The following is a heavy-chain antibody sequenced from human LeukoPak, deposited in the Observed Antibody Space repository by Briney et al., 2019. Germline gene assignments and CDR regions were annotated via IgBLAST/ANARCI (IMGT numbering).Heavy chain of an antibody. CDR1: GGSISSYY. D-gene: IGHD4-23*01. Sequence: RPSETLSLTCTVSGGSISSYYWSWIRQPPGMGLEWIRYIYYSGSANYNPSLKSRVTISVDTSKNQFSLKLSSVTAADTAVYYCARGRRSRTTAVTQDYWGQGTLVTVSS. J-gene: IGHJ4*02. CDR2: IYYSGSA. V-gene: IGHV4-59*01. CDR3: ARGRRSRTTAVTQDY.